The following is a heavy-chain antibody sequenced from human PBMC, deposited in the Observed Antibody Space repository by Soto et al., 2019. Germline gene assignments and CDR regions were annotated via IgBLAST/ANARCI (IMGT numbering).Heavy chain of an antibody. CDR1: GYTFTGYY. V-gene: IGHV1-2*02. Sequence: ASVKVSCKASGYTFTGYYMHWVRQAPGQGLEWMGWINPNSGGTNYAQKFQGRVTMTRDTTISTAYMELSRLRSDDTAVYYCAREVGGFGELSPYYYYGMDVWGQGTTVTVSS. J-gene: IGHJ6*02. CDR3: AREVGGFGELSPYYYYGMDV. CDR2: INPNSGGT. D-gene: IGHD3-10*01.